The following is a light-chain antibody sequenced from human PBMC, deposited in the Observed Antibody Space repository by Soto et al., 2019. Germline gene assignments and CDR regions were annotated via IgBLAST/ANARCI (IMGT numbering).Light chain of an antibody. V-gene: IGKV3-15*01. CDR3: LQYHNLWA. CDR1: QNIYSN. CDR2: RAS. Sequence: VLTQSLDTLSVSPGERATLSCRASQNIYSNVAWYQQRPGQAPSLLIYRASTRATGIPARFSGSGSGTEFTLTISRLQSEDFTVYSCLQYHNLWAFGQGTKVDIK. J-gene: IGKJ1*01.